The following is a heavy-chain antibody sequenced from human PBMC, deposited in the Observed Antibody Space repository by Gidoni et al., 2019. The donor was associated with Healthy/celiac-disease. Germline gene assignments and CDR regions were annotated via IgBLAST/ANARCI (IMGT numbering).Heavy chain of an antibody. V-gene: IGHV3-23*01. CDR2: ISGSGGST. CDR1: GFTFSSYA. J-gene: IGHJ4*02. Sequence: AASGFTFSSYAISWVRQASGKGLEWLSAISGSGGSTYYADSVKGRFTISSDNSKNTLYLQMNSLRAEDTAVYYCAKDEGSGSPPGGYWGQGTLVTVSS. D-gene: IGHD3-10*01. CDR3: AKDEGSGSPPGGY.